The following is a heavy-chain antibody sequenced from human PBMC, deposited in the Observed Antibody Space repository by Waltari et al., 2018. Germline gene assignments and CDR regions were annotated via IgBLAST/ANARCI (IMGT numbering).Heavy chain of an antibody. CDR1: GGSISSSY. Sequence: QVQLQESGPGLVKPSETLSLTCTVSGGSISSSYWSWIRQPPGKGLEWIGYIYYSGSTNNNHSHKRRVTISVATSKNRFSLKRGSVTGAYTAVYYGARAAGGDCYDSIPSWFDPWGQGTLVTVSS. J-gene: IGHJ5*02. CDR2: IYYSGST. V-gene: IGHV4-59*01. D-gene: IGHD2-21*01. CDR3: ARAAGGDCYDSIPSWFDP.